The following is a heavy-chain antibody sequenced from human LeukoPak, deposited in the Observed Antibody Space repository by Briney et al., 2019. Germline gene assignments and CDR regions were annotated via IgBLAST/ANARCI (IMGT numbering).Heavy chain of an antibody. D-gene: IGHD3-9*01. CDR3: VRAYDILTGYLGRTFEY. Sequence: PGGSLRLSCAASGFTFSSYWMSWVRQAPGKGLEWVANIKQDGSEKYYVDSVKGRFTISRDNAKNSLYLQMNSLRAEDTAVYYCVRAYDILTGYLGRTFEYWGQRTLVTVSS. J-gene: IGHJ4*02. CDR1: GFTFSSYW. CDR2: IKQDGSEK. V-gene: IGHV3-7*01.